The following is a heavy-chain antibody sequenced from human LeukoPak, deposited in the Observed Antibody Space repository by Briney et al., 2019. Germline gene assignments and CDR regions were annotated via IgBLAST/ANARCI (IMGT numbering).Heavy chain of an antibody. CDR2: ITGSGDTT. D-gene: IGHD3-9*01. Sequence: PGASLRLSCAASGFIFRNYAMSWVRQAPGKGLEWVSAITGSGDTTYYADSVKGRFTISRDNSKNALYVEMNTLRAEDTAVYYCVKWGDYDILTGYYAPDFWGQGTLVTVSS. CDR3: VKWGDYDILTGYYAPDF. CDR1: GFIFRNYA. V-gene: IGHV3-23*01. J-gene: IGHJ4*02.